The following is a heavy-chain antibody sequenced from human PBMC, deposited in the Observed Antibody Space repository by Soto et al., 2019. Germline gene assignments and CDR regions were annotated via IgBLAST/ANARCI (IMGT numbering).Heavy chain of an antibody. J-gene: IGHJ4*02. CDR3: AKSNDTSAYYLSIDS. CDR1: GYRFSEYA. CDR2: VTSSAIAT. Sequence: QLGGSLRLSCVRSGYRFSEYAMAWIRQAPGKGLAWVTGVTSSAIATYYADSVKGRFTISRNHSLNILYLQMDNLGADDTAVYYCAKSNDTSAYYLSIDSWGQGTQVTVSS. V-gene: IGHV3-23*01. D-gene: IGHD3-22*01.